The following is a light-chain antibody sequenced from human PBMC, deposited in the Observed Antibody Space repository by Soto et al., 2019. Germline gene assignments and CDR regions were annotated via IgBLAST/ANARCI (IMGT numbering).Light chain of an antibody. CDR3: AAWDDSLSGSYV. CDR1: SSNIVSNY. Sequence: QSVLTQPPSASGTPGQRVTISCSGSSSNIVSNYVYWYQQLPGTAPKLLIYRNNQRPSGVPDRFSGSKSGTSASLAISGLRSEDEADYYCAAWDDSLSGSYVFGTGTKLTVL. V-gene: IGLV1-47*01. CDR2: RNN. J-gene: IGLJ1*01.